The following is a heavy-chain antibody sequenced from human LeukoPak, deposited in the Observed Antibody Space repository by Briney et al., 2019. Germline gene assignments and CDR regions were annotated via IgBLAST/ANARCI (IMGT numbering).Heavy chain of an antibody. CDR1: GYTFTSYA. J-gene: IGHJ4*02. Sequence: GASVKVSCKASGYTFTSYAMHWVRQAPGQRLEWMGWINGGNGNTRYSQKLQGRVTITRDTSASTAYMELSSLRSEDTAVYYCARGWDIAVAGAFDYWGQGTLVTVSS. V-gene: IGHV1-3*01. CDR3: ARGWDIAVAGAFDY. CDR2: INGGNGNT. D-gene: IGHD6-19*01.